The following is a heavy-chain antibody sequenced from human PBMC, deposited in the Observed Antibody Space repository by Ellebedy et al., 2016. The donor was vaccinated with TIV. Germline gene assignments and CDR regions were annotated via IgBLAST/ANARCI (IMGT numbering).Heavy chain of an antibody. V-gene: IGHV4-30-2*01. D-gene: IGHD3-3*01. J-gene: IGHJ4*02. Sequence: SETLSLTCTVSGDSISNDGYSWSWIRQPPGKGLEWIGYIYHSGNTYHNPSLKSRVAISVDRSKNQFSLKLASATAADTAVYYCARASSPTTISGVVIDYFDYWGQGILATVSS. CDR3: ARASSPTTISGVVIDYFDY. CDR2: IYHSGNT. CDR1: GDSISNDGYS.